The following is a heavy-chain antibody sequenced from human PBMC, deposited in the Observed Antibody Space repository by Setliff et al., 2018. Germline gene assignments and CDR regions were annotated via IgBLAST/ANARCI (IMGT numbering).Heavy chain of an antibody. CDR1: GYSISSGHF. CDR2: IYAIRST. D-gene: IGHD3-22*01. J-gene: IGHJ3*01. CDR3: ARDPHYDPTYSLPGHAFDF. Sequence: PSETLSLTCGVSGYSISSGHFWGWIRQPAGKELEWIGRIYAIRSTNYNPSLKSRVTISLDTSNNQFSLKLTSATAADTAVYYCARDPHYDPTYSLPGHAFDFWGQGIMVTVSS. V-gene: IGHV4-38-2*02.